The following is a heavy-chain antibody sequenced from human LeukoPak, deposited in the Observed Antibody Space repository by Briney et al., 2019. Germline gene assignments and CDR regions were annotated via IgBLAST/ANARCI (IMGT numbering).Heavy chain of an antibody. V-gene: IGHV3-74*01. CDR2: INKDGTST. J-gene: IGHJ6*03. CDR1: GFSFRNYW. D-gene: IGHD6-13*01. Sequence: GGSLRLSCAASGFSFRNYWMHWVRQAPGKGLVWVSRINKDGTSTNYADSVKGRFTISRDNAKNTLYLQMNSLRAEDTAVYYCARLTSSSWDPVAVYYYYYMDVWGKGTTVTVSS. CDR3: ARLTSSSWDPVAVYYYYYMDV.